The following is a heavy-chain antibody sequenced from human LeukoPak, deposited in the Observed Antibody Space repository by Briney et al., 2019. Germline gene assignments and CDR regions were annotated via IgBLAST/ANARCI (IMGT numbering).Heavy chain of an antibody. J-gene: IGHJ4*02. V-gene: IGHV1-46*01. CDR3: ARDGQDSSGYYYGQDY. CDR2: INPSGGST. CDR1: GYTFTSYY. Sequence: ASVKVSCKASGYTFTSYYMHWVRQAPGQGLEWMGIINPSGGSTSYAQKFQGRVTMTRDTSTSTVYMELSSLRSEDTAVYYCARDGQDSSGYYYGQDYWSQGTLVTVSS. D-gene: IGHD3-22*01.